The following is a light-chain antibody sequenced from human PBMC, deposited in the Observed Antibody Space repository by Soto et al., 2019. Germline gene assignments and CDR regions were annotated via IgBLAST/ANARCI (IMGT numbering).Light chain of an antibody. J-gene: IGKJ5*01. CDR1: QSVSSSY. V-gene: IGKV3D-20*02. CDR2: DAS. Sequence: EVMLTQSPGTLSLSPGERATLACRASQSVSSSYLAWYQQKPGQAPRLLIYDASNRATGIPARFSGSGSGTDFTLTISSLEPEDFAVYYCQQRSNWPPITFGQGTRLEIK. CDR3: QQRSNWPPIT.